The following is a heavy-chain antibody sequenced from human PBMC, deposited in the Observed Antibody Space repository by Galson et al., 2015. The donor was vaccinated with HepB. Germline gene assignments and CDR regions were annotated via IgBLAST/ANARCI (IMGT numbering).Heavy chain of an antibody. CDR1: GFTFSSYA. Sequence: SLRLSCAASGFTFSSYAMHWVRQAPGKGLEWVAVISYDGSNKYYADSVKGRFTISRDNSKNTLYLQMNSLRAEDTAVYYCARDSAAHEWFGELFSYYYYGMDVWGQGTTVTVSS. CDR3: ARDSAAHEWFGELFSYYYYGMDV. CDR2: ISYDGSNK. J-gene: IGHJ6*02. D-gene: IGHD3-10*01. V-gene: IGHV3-30*04.